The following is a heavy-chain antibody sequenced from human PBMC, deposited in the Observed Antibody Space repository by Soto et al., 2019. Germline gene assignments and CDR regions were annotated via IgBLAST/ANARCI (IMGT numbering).Heavy chain of an antibody. CDR2: INHSGST. CDR3: ARGCYDSSGYYFDY. Sequence: SETLSLTCAVCGGSFSGYYWSWIRQPPGKGLEWIGEINHSGSTNYNPSLKSRVTISVDTSKNQFSLKLSSVTAADTAVYYCARGCYDSSGYYFDYWGQGTLVTVSS. J-gene: IGHJ4*02. D-gene: IGHD3-22*01. V-gene: IGHV4-34*01. CDR1: GGSFSGYY.